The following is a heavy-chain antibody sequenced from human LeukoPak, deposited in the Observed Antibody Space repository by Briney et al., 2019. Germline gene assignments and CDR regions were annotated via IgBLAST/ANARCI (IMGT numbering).Heavy chain of an antibody. D-gene: IGHD3-22*01. J-gene: IGHJ5*02. CDR3: ARHIAMIAGWFDP. Sequence: SEILSLTCAVYGGSFSGYYWSWIRQPPGKGLEWIGEINHSGSTNYNPSLKSRVTISVDTSKNQFSLKLSSVTAADTAVYYCARHIAMIAGWFDPWGQGTLVTVSS. V-gene: IGHV4-34*01. CDR2: INHSGST. CDR1: GGSFSGYY.